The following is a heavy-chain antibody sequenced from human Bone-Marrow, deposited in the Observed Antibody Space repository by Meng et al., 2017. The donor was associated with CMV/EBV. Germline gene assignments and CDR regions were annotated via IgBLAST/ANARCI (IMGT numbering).Heavy chain of an antibody. V-gene: IGHV1-69*10. CDR2: IIPILGIA. J-gene: IGHJ6*02. Sequence: SVKVSCKASGGTFSSYAISWVRQAPGQGLEWMGGIIPILGIANYAQKFQGRVTITADKSTSTAYMELSSLRPEDTAVYYCAITLRWSKGAYYYYGMDVWGQGTTVTVSS. CDR3: AITLRWSKGAYYYYGMDV. D-gene: IGHD4-23*01. CDR1: GGTFSSYA.